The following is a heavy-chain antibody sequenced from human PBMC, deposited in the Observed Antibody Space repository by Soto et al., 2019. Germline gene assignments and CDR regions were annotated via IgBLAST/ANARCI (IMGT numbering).Heavy chain of an antibody. CDR2: ISSSGTYT. V-gene: IGHV3-11*06. D-gene: IGHD6-6*01. CDR3: ARPSSIAATLVYYGMEV. CDR1: GFPFSDYY. Sequence: GGSLRLSCAASGFPFSDYYMTWIRQAPGKGLQWVSYISSSGTYTNYGDSVKGRFTISRDNAKNSLYLQMNRLRAEDTAVYYCARPSSIAATLVYYGMEVWGQGTTVNVSS. J-gene: IGHJ6*02.